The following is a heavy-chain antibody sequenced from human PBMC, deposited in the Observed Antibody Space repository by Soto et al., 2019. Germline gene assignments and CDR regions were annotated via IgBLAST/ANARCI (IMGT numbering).Heavy chain of an antibody. Sequence: GESLKISCAASGFTFSSYSMNWVRQAPGKGLEWVSYISSSSSTIYYADSVKGRFTISRDNAKNSLYLQMNSLRDEDTAVYYCARVGYYDILTGYYNYYYGMDVWGQGTTVTVSS. CDR3: ARVGYYDILTGYYNYYYGMDV. CDR1: GFTFSSYS. D-gene: IGHD3-9*01. CDR2: ISSSSSTI. J-gene: IGHJ6*02. V-gene: IGHV3-48*02.